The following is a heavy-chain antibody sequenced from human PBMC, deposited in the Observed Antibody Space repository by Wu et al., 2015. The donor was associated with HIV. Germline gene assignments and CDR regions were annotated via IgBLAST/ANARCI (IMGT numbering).Heavy chain of an antibody. CDR2: INCNRGGT. J-gene: IGHJ4*02. CDR3: ARLQSLHGLYSNADF. V-gene: IGHV1-2*02. D-gene: IGHD3-3*01. CDR1: GYTFTDYY. Sequence: QVQLVQSGGEVKKPGASVMVSCKASGYTFTDYYMYWVRQAPGQGPEWMGWINCNRGGTKYAQIFQGRVTMTRDTAVSTAYLELNSLKSDDTAIYYCARLQSLHGLYSNADFWGQGTLVTVSS.